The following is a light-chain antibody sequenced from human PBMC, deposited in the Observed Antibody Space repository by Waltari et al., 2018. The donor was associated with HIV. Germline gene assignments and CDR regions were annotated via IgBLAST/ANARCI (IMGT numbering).Light chain of an antibody. CDR2: KDI. Sequence: SYDLTQTPSVSVSPGQTARINCSRGALPKKYSSWYREKAGQAPILLIYKDIERPSEIPERISGSGSGTGVTLTITDVQAEDEGDYFCQSTDHDGTWVFGGGTKLTVL. CDR1: ALPKKY. V-gene: IGLV3-25*03. J-gene: IGLJ3*02. CDR3: QSTDHDGTWV.